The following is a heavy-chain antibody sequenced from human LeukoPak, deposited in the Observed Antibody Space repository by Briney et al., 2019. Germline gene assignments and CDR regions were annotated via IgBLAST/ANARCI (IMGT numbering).Heavy chain of an antibody. J-gene: IGHJ6*02. D-gene: IGHD4/OR15-4a*01. V-gene: IGHV4-59*01. CDR3: AREDPQTRVPEGLDV. Sequence: SETLSLTCTVSGGSISTYYWSWLRQSPGKELEWIGYIYFSGATNYNPSLKSRVTISVDTSKNQFSLKLSSVTAADTAVYYCAREDPQTRVPEGLDVWGQGTTVTVSS. CDR1: GGSISTYY. CDR2: IYFSGAT.